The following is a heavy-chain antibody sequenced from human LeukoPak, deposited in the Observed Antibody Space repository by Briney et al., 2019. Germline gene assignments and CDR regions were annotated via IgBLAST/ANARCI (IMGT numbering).Heavy chain of an antibody. J-gene: IGHJ4*02. Sequence: GGSLRLSCAPSGFTFSSYGMHWVRQAPGKGLEWVAFIRYDGSNKYYADSVKGRFTISRDNSKNTLYLQMNSLRAEDTAVYYCAKDRRVGASYFDYWGQGTLVTVSS. D-gene: IGHD1-26*01. CDR2: IRYDGSNK. V-gene: IGHV3-30*02. CDR1: GFTFSSYG. CDR3: AKDRRVGASYFDY.